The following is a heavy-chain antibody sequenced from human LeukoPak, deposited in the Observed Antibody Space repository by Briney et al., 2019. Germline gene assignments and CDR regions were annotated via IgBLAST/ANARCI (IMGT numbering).Heavy chain of an antibody. CDR3: AREGGLRYFDWLFDYFDY. Sequence: SETLSLTCTVSGGSITSYYWTWIRQPPGKGLEWIGSIYYSGSTNYNPSLKSRVTISVDTSKNQFSLKLSSVTAADTAVYYCAREGGLRYFDWLFDYFDYWGQGTLVTVSS. J-gene: IGHJ4*02. CDR2: IYYSGST. V-gene: IGHV4-59*12. D-gene: IGHD3-9*01. CDR1: GGSITSYY.